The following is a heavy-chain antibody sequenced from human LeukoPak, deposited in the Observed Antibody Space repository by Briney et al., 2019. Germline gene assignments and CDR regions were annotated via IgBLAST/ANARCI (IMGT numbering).Heavy chain of an antibody. Sequence: GGSLRLSCSESGATVWSSFRSWIRQTPGKGLEWVAILHSDGGTDYADSVRGRFTISRDNSKDIVYLQMNSLRVEDTALYHCARDRSGTYLDFWGQGTLVTVSS. CDR3: ARDRSGTYLDF. J-gene: IGHJ4*02. V-gene: IGHV3-66*01. CDR1: GATVWSSF. CDR2: LHSDGGT. D-gene: IGHD1-26*01.